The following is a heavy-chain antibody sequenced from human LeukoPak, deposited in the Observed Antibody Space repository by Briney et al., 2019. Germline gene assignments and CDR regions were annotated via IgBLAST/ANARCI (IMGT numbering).Heavy chain of an antibody. D-gene: IGHD2-21*02. CDR2: IYYSGST. J-gene: IGHJ4*02. Sequence: PSETLSLTCTVSGGSISSSSYYWGWIRQPPGKGLEWIGSIYYSGSTYYNPSLKSRVTISVDTSKNQFSLKLSSVTAADTAVYYCARWSTRRGVTVFDYWGQGTLVTVSS. CDR3: ARWSTRRGVTVFDY. V-gene: IGHV4-39*01. CDR1: GGSISSSSYY.